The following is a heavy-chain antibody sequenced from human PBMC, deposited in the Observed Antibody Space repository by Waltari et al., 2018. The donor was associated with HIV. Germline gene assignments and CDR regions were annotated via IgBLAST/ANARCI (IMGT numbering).Heavy chain of an antibody. V-gene: IGHV4-4*02. J-gene: IGHJ5*02. Sequence: QVQLQESGPGQVEPSGTLSLTCAVSGGSISTYNWWTWVRQPPGKGLEWIGEIYHPGSTNYNKSLKSRVTISVDKSKLQFSLELRSVTAADTAVYYCVRVVSDGNGSSWLDPWGQGTLVTVSS. D-gene: IGHD2-21*01. CDR1: GGSISTYNW. CDR2: IYHPGST. CDR3: VRVVSDGNGSSWLDP.